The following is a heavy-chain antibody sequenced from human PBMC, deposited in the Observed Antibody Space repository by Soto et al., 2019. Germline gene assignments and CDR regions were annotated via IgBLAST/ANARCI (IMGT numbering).Heavy chain of an antibody. V-gene: IGHV4-39*01. CDR1: GGSISSSSHY. CDR3: ATERTQLLSGFTWRGYGMDV. D-gene: IGHD2-2*01. CDR2: IYYSGST. Sequence: SETLSLTCTVSGGSISSSSHYWVWIRQPPGKGLEWIGSIYYSGSTYYNPSLKSRVIISVDTSKNQFSLKLRSVTAADTAEYYCATERTQLLSGFTWRGYGMDVWGQGTTVTVSS. J-gene: IGHJ6*02.